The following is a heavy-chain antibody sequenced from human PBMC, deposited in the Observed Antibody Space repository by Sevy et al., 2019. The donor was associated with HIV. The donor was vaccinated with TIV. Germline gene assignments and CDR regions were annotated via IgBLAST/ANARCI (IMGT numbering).Heavy chain of an antibody. Sequence: SETLSLTCAVYGGSFSGYYWSWIRQPPGKGLEWIGEINHSGSTNYNPSLKSRVTISVDTSKNQFSLKLSSVTAADTAVYYCARAYRGGYCSGGSCPLEGGFTFDYWGQGTLVTVSS. CDR1: GGSFSGYY. V-gene: IGHV4-34*01. CDR2: INHSGST. D-gene: IGHD2-15*01. J-gene: IGHJ4*02. CDR3: ARAYRGGYCSGGSCPLEGGFTFDY.